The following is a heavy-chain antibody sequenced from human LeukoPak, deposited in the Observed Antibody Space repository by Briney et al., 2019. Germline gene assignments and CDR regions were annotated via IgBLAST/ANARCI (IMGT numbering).Heavy chain of an antibody. V-gene: IGHV3-74*01. CDR1: GFTFSSYW. D-gene: IGHD5-18*01. CDR3: ARAISWGTAMGNY. Sequence: GGSMRLSCAASGFTFSSYWMHWVRQAPGKGLMWVSRINSDGSSTSYADSVKGRFTISRDNTKNTLYLQMNSLRAEDTAVYYCARAISWGTAMGNYWGQGTLVTVSS. J-gene: IGHJ4*02. CDR2: INSDGSST.